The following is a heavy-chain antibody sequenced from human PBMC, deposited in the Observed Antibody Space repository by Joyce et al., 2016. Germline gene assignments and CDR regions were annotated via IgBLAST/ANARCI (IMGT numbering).Heavy chain of an antibody. CDR2: IDPENGET. J-gene: IGHJ4*02. CDR1: GFTLVDQL. D-gene: IGHD3-3*01. Sequence: EVQLVQSGAEVKEPGATVQISCKISGFTLVDQLIYWVQQAPGNGREWMGLIDPENGETRYAEKFQGRVTMTEETSRDTGHMEMSSLTSEDTAVYYCGTGDPHQFGSGSEHWGQGTLVTVAA. CDR3: GTGDPHQFGSGSEH. V-gene: IGHV1-69-2*01.